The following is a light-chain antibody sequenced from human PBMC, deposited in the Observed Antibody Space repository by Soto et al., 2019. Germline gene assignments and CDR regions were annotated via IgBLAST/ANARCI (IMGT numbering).Light chain of an antibody. J-gene: IGKJ4*01. V-gene: IGKV3-20*01. CDR3: QHYRTS. Sequence: EIVLTQSPGTLSLSPGERATLSCRASQSVSSSYLAWYQQKPGQPPRLLIYGASSRATGIPDRFSGSGSGTDFTLTITRLEPEDFAVYYCQHYRTSFGGGTMLEIK. CDR2: GAS. CDR1: QSVSSSY.